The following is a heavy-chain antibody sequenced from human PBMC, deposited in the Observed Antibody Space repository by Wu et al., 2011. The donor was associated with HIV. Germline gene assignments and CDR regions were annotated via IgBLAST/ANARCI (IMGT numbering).Heavy chain of an antibody. Sequence: QVQLVQSGAEVKKPGSSVKVSCKASGGTFSKYTISWVRQAPGQGLEWMGGIIPIFGTAKYAQKFQGRVTISADKSTSTAYIEVRSLRSEDTSVYYCARSGGPVIVVVPTADQPVPGHYYYMDVWGKGTTVTVSS. V-gene: IGHV1-69*14. CDR2: IIPIFGTA. CDR3: ARSGGPVIVVVPTADQPVPGHYYYMDV. J-gene: IGHJ6*03. CDR1: GGTFSKYT. D-gene: IGHD2-2*01.